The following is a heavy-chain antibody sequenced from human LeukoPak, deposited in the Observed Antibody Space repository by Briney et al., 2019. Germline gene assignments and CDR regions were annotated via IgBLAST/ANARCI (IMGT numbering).Heavy chain of an antibody. V-gene: IGHV3-23*01. Sequence: PGGSLRLSCAASGLTFSNYGMSWVRQAPGKGLEWVSAISGSGGNTYYADSVKGRFTISRDNSKNTLYLQMNSLRAEDTAVYYCARDGVNYYDISGYDIWGRGTLVTVSS. J-gene: IGHJ4*02. D-gene: IGHD3-22*01. CDR3: ARDGVNYYDISGYDI. CDR1: GLTFSNYG. CDR2: ISGSGGNT.